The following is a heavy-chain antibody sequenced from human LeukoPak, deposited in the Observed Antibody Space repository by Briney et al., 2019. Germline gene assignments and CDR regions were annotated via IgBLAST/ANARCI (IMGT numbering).Heavy chain of an antibody. CDR3: ARDSINDFWSGYYSYYFDY. D-gene: IGHD3-3*01. CDR2: INPSGGST. V-gene: IGHV1-46*01. J-gene: IGHJ4*02. CDR1: GYTFTSYY. Sequence: ASVKVSCKASGYTFTSYYMHWVRQAPGQGLEWMGIINPSGGSTSYAQKFQGRVTMIRDTSTSTVYMELSSLRSEDTAVYYCARDSINDFWSGYYSYYFDYWGQGTLVTVSS.